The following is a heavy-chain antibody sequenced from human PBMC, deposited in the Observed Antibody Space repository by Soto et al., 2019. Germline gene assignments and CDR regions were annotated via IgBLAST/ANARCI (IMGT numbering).Heavy chain of an antibody. CDR3: AKLSIAVAGTIFRENAFDI. D-gene: IGHD6-19*01. Sequence: GGSLRLSCAASGFTFSSYAMSWVRQAPGKGLEWVSAISGSGGSTYYADSVKGRFTISRDNSKNTLYLQMNSLRAEDTAVYYCAKLSIAVAGTIFRENAFDIWGKETMVTVS. CDR1: GFTFSSYA. V-gene: IGHV3-23*01. J-gene: IGHJ3*02. CDR2: ISGSGGST.